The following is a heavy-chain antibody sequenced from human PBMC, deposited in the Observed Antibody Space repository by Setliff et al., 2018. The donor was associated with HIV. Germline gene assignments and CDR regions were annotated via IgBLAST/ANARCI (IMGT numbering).Heavy chain of an antibody. V-gene: IGHV3-21*04. CDR1: GFTFSNYN. J-gene: IGHJ4*02. CDR3: AKDPSDSSSWYYFHY. CDR2: ISYDSRFI. D-gene: IGHD6-13*01. Sequence: GGSLRLSCAASGFTFSNYNMNWVRQAPGKGLEWVSSISYDSRFIYHADSVKGRFTISRDNSKNTLYLQMNSLRADDTAVYYCAKDPSDSSSWYYFHYWGQGALVTVSS.